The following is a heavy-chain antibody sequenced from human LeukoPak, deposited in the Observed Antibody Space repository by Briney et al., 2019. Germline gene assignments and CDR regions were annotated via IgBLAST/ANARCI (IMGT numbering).Heavy chain of an antibody. V-gene: IGHV1-8*01. CDR1: GYTFTSYD. Sequence: AASVKVSCKASGYTFTSYDINWVRQATGQGLEWMGWMNPNSGNTGYAQKFQGRVTMTRNTSISTAYMELSSLRSEDTAVYYCARVPYYDFWSGYTRWFDPWGQGTLVTVSS. CDR2: MNPNSGNT. D-gene: IGHD3-3*01. CDR3: ARVPYYDFWSGYTRWFDP. J-gene: IGHJ5*02.